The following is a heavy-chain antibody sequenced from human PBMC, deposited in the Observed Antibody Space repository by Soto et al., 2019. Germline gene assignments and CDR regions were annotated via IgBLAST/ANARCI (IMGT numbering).Heavy chain of an antibody. Sequence: QVQLVESGGGVVQPGRSLRLSCAASGFTFSSYGMHWVRQAPGKGLEWVAVIWYDGSNKYYADSVKGRFTISRDNSKNTLYLQMNSLRAEDTAVYYCARDKSQWLGGGVDYWGHGTLVTVSS. CDR3: ARDKSQWLGGGVDY. V-gene: IGHV3-33*01. CDR1: GFTFSSYG. CDR2: IWYDGSNK. J-gene: IGHJ4*01. D-gene: IGHD6-19*01.